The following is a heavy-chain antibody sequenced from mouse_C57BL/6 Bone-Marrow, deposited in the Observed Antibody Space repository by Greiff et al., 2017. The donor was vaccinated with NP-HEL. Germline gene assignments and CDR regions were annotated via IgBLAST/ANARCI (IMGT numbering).Heavy chain of an antibody. J-gene: IGHJ2*01. CDR3: ARRTYFDY. CDR1: GYTFTSYD. CDR2: IYPRDGST. Sequence: VQLQESGPELVKPGASVKLSCKASGYTFTSYDINWVQQRPGQGLEWIGWIYPRDGSTKYNEKFKGKATLTVDTSSSTAYMELHSLTSEDSAVYFCARRTYFDYWGQGTTLTVSS. V-gene: IGHV1-85*01.